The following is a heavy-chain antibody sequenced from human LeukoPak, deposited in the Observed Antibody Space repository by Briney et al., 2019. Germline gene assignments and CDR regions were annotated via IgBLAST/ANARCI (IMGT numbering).Heavy chain of an antibody. J-gene: IGHJ4*02. CDR3: ALGDILTGYIY. D-gene: IGHD3-9*01. CDR2: ISSSSSYI. V-gene: IGHV3-21*01. Sequence: GGSLRLSCAASGFTFSSYSMNSVRQAPGKGLEWVSSISSSSSYIYYADSVKGRFTISRDNAKNSLYLQMNSLRAEDTAVYYCALGDILTGYIYWGQGTLVTVSS. CDR1: GFTFSSYS.